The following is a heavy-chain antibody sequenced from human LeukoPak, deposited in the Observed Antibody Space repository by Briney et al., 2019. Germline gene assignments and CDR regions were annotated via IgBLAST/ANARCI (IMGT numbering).Heavy chain of an antibody. D-gene: IGHD2-2*01. CDR3: ARVVPAGNAIYYYYYYMDV. V-gene: IGHV4-61*02. CDR1: GGSISSGSYY. J-gene: IGHJ6*03. CDR2: IYTSGST. Sequence: PSETLSLTYTVSGGSISSGSYYWSWIRQPAGKGLEWIGRIYTSGSTNYNPSLKSRVTISVDTSKNQFSLKLSSVTAADTAVYYCARVVPAGNAIYYYYYYMDVWGKGTTVTISS.